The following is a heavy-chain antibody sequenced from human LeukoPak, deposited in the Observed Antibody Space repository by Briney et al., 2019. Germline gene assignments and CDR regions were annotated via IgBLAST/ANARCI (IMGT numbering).Heavy chain of an antibody. Sequence: HPGGSLRLSCAASGFTFNNYGMHWVRQAPGKGLEWVAVISYDESTKYYADSVKGRFTISRDNSKNTLHLQMNSLRAEDTAVYYCARDNYCDTCGYYSRFYFDYWGQGTLVTVSS. J-gene: IGHJ4*02. D-gene: IGHD3-22*01. CDR2: ISYDESTK. CDR3: ARDNYCDTCGYYSRFYFDY. CDR1: GFTFNNYG. V-gene: IGHV3-30*03.